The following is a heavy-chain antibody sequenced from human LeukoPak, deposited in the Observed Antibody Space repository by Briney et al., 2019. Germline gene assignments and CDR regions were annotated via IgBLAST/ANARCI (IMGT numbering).Heavy chain of an antibody. Sequence: GLEWVAVILYDGSNKYYADSVKGRFTISRDNSKNTLYLQMNSLRAEDTAVYYCARALGMDVWGQGTTVTVSS. V-gene: IGHV3-33*01. CDR2: ILYDGSNK. J-gene: IGHJ6*02. CDR3: ARALGMDV.